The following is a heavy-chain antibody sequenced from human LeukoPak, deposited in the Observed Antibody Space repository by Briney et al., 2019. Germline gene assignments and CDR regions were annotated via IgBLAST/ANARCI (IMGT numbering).Heavy chain of an antibody. J-gene: IGHJ4*02. D-gene: IGHD6-19*01. V-gene: IGHV3-21*01. CDR1: GFTFSSYS. CDR3: ARAETVAGTDFDY. CDR2: ISSSSSYI. Sequence: GSLRLSCVASGFTFSSYSMNWVRQAPGKGLEWVSSISSSSSYIYYADSVKGRFTISRDNAKNSLYLQMNSLRAEDTAVYYCARAETVAGTDFDYWGQGTLVTVSS.